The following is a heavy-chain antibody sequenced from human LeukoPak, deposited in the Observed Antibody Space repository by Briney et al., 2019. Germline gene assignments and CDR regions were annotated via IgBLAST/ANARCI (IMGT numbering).Heavy chain of an antibody. CDR2: INAGNGDT. D-gene: IGHD2-2*01. Sequence: ASVKVSCKGSGYTFSSYAMHWVRQAPGQRLEWMGWINAGNGDTKYSQKFQGRVTITRDTSATTAYMELSSLRSEDTAVYYCARGRGDQLLWEGAFDIWGQGTMVTVSS. V-gene: IGHV1-3*01. J-gene: IGHJ3*02. CDR1: GYTFSSYA. CDR3: ARGRGDQLLWEGAFDI.